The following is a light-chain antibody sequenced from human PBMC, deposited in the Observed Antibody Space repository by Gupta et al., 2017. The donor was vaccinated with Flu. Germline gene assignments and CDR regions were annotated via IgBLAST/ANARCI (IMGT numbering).Light chain of an antibody. CDR3: QQDNSKSWT. CDR1: QNIGNW. CDR2: KAS. Sequence: DIQMTQSPSTLSASIGDRVTITCRATQNIGNWLAWYQQKPGKAPKVLIYKASNLESGVPSRFSGSGSGTECTLTISGLQPDDFATYYCQQDNSKSWTFGQGTKVEIK. V-gene: IGKV1-5*03. J-gene: IGKJ1*01.